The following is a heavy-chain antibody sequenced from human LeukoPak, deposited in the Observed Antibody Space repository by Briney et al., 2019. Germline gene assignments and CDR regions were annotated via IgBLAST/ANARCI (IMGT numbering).Heavy chain of an antibody. J-gene: IGHJ4*02. D-gene: IGHD1-26*01. Sequence: GGSLRLSCAASGFTFSTYSMNWVRQAPGKGLEWVSYISSSSSTIYYADSVKGRFTISRGNAKNSLYLQMNSLRAEDTAVYYCARDLWELPDSWGQGTLVTVSS. V-gene: IGHV3-48*01. CDR2: ISSSSSTI. CDR1: GFTFSTYS. CDR3: ARDLWELPDS.